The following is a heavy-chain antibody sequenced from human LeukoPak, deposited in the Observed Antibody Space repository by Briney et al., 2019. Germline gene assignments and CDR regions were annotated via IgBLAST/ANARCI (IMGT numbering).Heavy chain of an antibody. Sequence: PSETLSLTCTVSGVSISTSTYYWAWIRQPPGKGLEWIGSMFYRGSTNYNPSLKSRVTISVDTSKNQFSLKLSSVTASDTAIFYCARQGGWGGAASLIEYWGQGTLVTVSS. J-gene: IGHJ4*02. V-gene: IGHV4-39*01. CDR1: GVSISTSTYY. D-gene: IGHD1-26*01. CDR2: MFYRGST. CDR3: ARQGGWGGAASLIEY.